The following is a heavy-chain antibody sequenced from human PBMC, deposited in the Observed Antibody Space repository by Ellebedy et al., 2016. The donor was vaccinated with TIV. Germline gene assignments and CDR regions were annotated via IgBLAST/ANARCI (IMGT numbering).Heavy chain of an antibody. CDR1: GYTFTSDL. CDR3: GREGGVYYFDY. D-gene: IGHD2-8*02. V-gene: IGHV1-46*01. J-gene: IGHJ4*02. CDR2: GNPFNGGT. Sequence: AASVKVSCKASGYTFTSDLIHWVRQAPGQGLEWMGTGNPFNGGTGYAQRFQGRVTMTRDTSASTVYMELSGLRADDTAVYYCGREGGVYYFDYWGQGTLVTVSS.